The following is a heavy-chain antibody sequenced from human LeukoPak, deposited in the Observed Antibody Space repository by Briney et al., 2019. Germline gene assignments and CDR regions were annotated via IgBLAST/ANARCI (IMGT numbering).Heavy chain of an antibody. CDR2: ISDDERNK. J-gene: IGHJ4*02. V-gene: IGHV3-30*04. CDR3: ARDLLDY. CDR1: GFPFSSYA. Sequence: GGSLRLSCAASGFPFSSYAMHWVRQAPGKGLEWVALISDDERNKYYADSVKGRFTLSRDNAKNSLYLQMNSLRAEDTAVYYCARDLLDYWGQGTLVTVSS.